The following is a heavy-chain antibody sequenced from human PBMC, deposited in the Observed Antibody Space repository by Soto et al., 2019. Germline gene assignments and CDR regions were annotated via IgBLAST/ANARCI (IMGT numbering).Heavy chain of an antibody. Sequence: PGGSLRFSCAASGFKFSNYAMSWVRQAPGKGLEWVSLISATGGGTYYADSVKGRFTISRDNSHNTLYLQVHSLTAEDTAVYYCAKDRRAGGNSAFYFDFWDQGAQVTVSS. CDR2: ISATGGGT. V-gene: IGHV3-23*01. D-gene: IGHD3-16*01. CDR3: AKDRRAGGNSAFYFDF. CDR1: GFKFSNYA. J-gene: IGHJ4*02.